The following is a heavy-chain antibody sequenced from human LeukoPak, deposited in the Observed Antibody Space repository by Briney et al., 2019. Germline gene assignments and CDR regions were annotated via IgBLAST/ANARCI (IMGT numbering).Heavy chain of an antibody. CDR3: ARDAAAQQLVHYFDY. D-gene: IGHD6-13*01. CDR1: GFTFSSHA. Sequence: PGGSLRLSCAASGFTFSSHAMSWVRQAPGKGLEWVSDISGSGGSTNYADSVKGRFTISRDNPKNALYLQMNSLRAEDTAVYYCARDAAAQQLVHYFDYWGQGTLVTVSS. J-gene: IGHJ4*02. V-gene: IGHV3-23*01. CDR2: ISGSGGST.